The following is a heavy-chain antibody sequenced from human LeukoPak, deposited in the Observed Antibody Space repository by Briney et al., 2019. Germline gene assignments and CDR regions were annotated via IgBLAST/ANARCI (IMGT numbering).Heavy chain of an antibody. CDR1: GFSFISHW. Sequence: GGSLRHSCVGSGFSFISHWVNWVRQSPGKGLEWVANIKQDGSDKYYVDSARGRFTVSRDNAKNSAFLQMNSLRAEDTAIYYCATISARTFDIWGQGKLASVSS. CDR2: IKQDGSDK. CDR3: ATISARTFDI. D-gene: IGHD5-24*01. J-gene: IGHJ3*02. V-gene: IGHV3-7*01.